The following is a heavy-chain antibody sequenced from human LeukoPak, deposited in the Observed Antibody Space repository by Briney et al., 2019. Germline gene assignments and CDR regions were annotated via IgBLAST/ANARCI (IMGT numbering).Heavy chain of an antibody. CDR1: GGSISSYY. V-gene: IGHV4-59*01. CDR3: ARAPDYYDSSGYYYALDY. J-gene: IGHJ4*02. D-gene: IGHD3-22*01. CDR2: IYYSGST. Sequence: SETLSLTCTVSGGSISSYYWSWIRQPPGKGLEWIGYIYYSGSTNYNPSLKSRVTISVDTSKNQFSLKPSSVTAADTAVYYCARAPDYYDSSGYYYALDYWGQGTLVTVSS.